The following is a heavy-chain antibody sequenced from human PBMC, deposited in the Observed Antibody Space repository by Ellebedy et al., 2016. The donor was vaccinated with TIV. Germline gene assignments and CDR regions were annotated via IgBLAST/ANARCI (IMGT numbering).Heavy chain of an antibody. CDR3: AKEWELLFFFDY. J-gene: IGHJ4*02. CDR1: GFTFSSYG. D-gene: IGHD1-26*01. V-gene: IGHV3-30*18. Sequence: GGSLRLXXAASGFTFSSYGMHWVRQAPGKGLEWVAVISYDGSNKYYADSVKGRFTISRDNSKNTLYLQMNSLRAEDTAVYYCAKEWELLFFFDYWGQGTLVTVSS. CDR2: ISYDGSNK.